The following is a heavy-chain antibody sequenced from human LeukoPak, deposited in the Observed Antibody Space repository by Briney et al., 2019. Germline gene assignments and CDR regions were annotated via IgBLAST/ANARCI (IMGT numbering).Heavy chain of an antibody. Sequence: PSETLSLTCTVSGGSISSSGYYWGWIRQPPGKGLEWIGNINYSGSTYYNPSLKSRVTISVDTSKNQFALKLSSVTAADTAVYYCARTKSSSSWYPDYFDYWGQGTLVTVSS. CDR3: ARTKSSSSWYPDYFDY. J-gene: IGHJ4*02. V-gene: IGHV4-39*01. CDR1: GGSISSSGYY. CDR2: INYSGST. D-gene: IGHD6-13*01.